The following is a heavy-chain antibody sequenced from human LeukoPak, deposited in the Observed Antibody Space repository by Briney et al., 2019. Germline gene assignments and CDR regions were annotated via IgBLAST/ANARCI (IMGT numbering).Heavy chain of an antibody. Sequence: PGGSLRLSCAASGFTVSSNYMSWVRQAPGKGLEWVSVIYSGGSTYYADSVKGRFTISRDNSKNTLYLQMNSLRAEDTAVYYCARVVSGWNLYYYYYYMDVWGKGTTVTISS. CDR1: GFTVSSNY. CDR2: IYSGGST. CDR3: ARVVSGWNLYYYYYYMDV. J-gene: IGHJ6*03. V-gene: IGHV3-53*01. D-gene: IGHD3-10*01.